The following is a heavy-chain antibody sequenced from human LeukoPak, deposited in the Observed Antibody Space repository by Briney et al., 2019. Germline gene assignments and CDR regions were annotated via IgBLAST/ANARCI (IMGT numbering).Heavy chain of an antibody. D-gene: IGHD4-23*01. J-gene: IGHJ6*03. V-gene: IGHV1-69*05. CDR3: ARVPPTYYGGNSGYYCYYMDV. CDR2: IIPIFGTA. Sequence: ASVKVSCKASGGTFSSYAISWVRQAPGQGLEWMGGIIPIFGTANYAQKFQGRVTITTDESTSTAYMELSSLRSEDTAVYYCARVPPTYYGGNSGYYCYYMDVWGKGTTVTVSS. CDR1: GGTFSSYA.